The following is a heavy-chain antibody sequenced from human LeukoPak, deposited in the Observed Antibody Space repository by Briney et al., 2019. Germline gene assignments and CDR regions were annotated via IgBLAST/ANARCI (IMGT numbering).Heavy chain of an antibody. CDR3: ARASYGMDV. CDR1: GFTFSSYA. J-gene: IGHJ6*02. Sequence: GGSLRLSCAASGFTFSSYAMHWVRQAPGKGLEWVAVISYDGSNKYYADSVKGRFTISRDNSKNTLYLQMNSLGAEDTAVYYCARASYGMDVWGQGTTVTVSS. CDR2: ISYDGSNK. V-gene: IGHV3-30-3*01.